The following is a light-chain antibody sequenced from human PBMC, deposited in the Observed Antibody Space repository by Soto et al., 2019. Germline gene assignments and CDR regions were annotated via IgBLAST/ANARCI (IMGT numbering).Light chain of an antibody. Sequence: FMLTQPHSVSESPGKTVTISCTRSSGSIVSNYVQWYQQRPGSAPTTVIYEDNQRPSGVPDRFSGSIDSSFNSASLTISGLKTEDEADYYCQYYDCSNPVVFGGGTQLTVL. CDR3: QYYDCSNPVV. CDR1: SGSIVSNY. J-gene: IGLJ2*01. V-gene: IGLV6-57*04. CDR2: EDN.